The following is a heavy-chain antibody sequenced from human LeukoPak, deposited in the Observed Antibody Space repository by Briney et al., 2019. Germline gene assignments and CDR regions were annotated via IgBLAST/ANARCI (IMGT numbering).Heavy chain of an antibody. Sequence: SETLSLTCAVYGGSFSGYYWSWIRQPPGKGLEWIGEINHSGSTNYNPSLKSRVTISVDTSKNQFSLRLSSVTAADTAVYYCARGRGRRQYYDWRRLGELSYFDYWGQGTLVTVSS. CDR2: INHSGST. J-gene: IGHJ4*02. V-gene: IGHV4-34*01. CDR3: ARGRGRRQYYDWRRLGELSYFDY. CDR1: GGSFSGYY. D-gene: IGHD3-16*02.